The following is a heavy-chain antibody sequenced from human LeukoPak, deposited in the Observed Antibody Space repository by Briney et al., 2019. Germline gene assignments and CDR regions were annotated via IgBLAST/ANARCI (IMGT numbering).Heavy chain of an antibody. J-gene: IGHJ6*02. CDR2: IIPILGIA. D-gene: IGHD1-26*01. Sequence: ASVKVSCKASGGTFSSYAINWVRQAPGQGLEWMGRIIPILGIANYARKFQGRVTITADRSTTTAYMELSSLRSEDTAVYYCARDLTGSYYYYYGMDVWGQGTTVTVSS. CDR1: GGTFSSYA. CDR3: ARDLTGSYYYYYGMDV. V-gene: IGHV1-69*04.